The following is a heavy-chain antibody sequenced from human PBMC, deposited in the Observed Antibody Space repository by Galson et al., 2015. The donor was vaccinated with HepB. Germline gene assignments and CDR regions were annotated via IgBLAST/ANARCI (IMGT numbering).Heavy chain of an antibody. CDR3: AKGSAGGRPYYFDY. Sequence: SLRLSCAASGFTFSNYAMSWVRQAPGEGLEWVSAISDNTYSTYYADSVKGRFTVSRDNSNNMLHMQMNTLRAEDTAVYYCAKGSAGGRPYYFDYWGPGILVTVSS. CDR2: ISDNTYST. V-gene: IGHV3-23*01. J-gene: IGHJ4*02. CDR1: GFTFSNYA. D-gene: IGHD3-10*01.